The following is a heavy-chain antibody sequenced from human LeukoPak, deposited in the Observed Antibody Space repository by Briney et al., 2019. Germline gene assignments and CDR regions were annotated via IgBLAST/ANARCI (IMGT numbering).Heavy chain of an antibody. D-gene: IGHD6-13*01. CDR1: GFTFSSYG. Sequence: PGGSLRLSCAASGFTFSSYGMHWVRQAPGKGLEWVAVISYDGSNKYYADSVKGRFTISRDNSKNTLYLQMNSLRAEDTAVYYCAKDRAAATYYFDYWGQGTLVTVS. V-gene: IGHV3-30*18. J-gene: IGHJ4*02. CDR3: AKDRAAATYYFDY. CDR2: ISYDGSNK.